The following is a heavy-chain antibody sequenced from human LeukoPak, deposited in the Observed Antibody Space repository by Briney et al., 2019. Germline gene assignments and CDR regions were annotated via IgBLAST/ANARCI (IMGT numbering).Heavy chain of an antibody. V-gene: IGHV3-11*01. CDR3: ARDRRRPHSAYDWGHLDY. D-gene: IGHD5-12*01. CDR2: ISTSSYTI. Sequence: GGSLSLSSVASGFTFTDDYMTRNRQAPGKGLEWISYISTSSYTIYYADSVKGRFTISRDNAKDSLYLQMKSLRVQDTAVYYCARDRRRPHSAYDWGHLDYWGQGTLVTVSS. CDR1: GFTFTDDY. J-gene: IGHJ4*02.